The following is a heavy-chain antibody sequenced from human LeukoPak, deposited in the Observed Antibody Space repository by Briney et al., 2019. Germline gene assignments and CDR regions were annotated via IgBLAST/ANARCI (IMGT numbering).Heavy chain of an antibody. Sequence: PGGSLRLSCAASGLTFSSFWMTWVRQAPGKGLQWVANIKQDGSEKRYVDSVEGRFTISRDNAKNSLYLQMNSLRVEDTAVYYCARAPGAAAIDYWGQGTQVTVSS. J-gene: IGHJ4*02. D-gene: IGHD2-2*01. CDR2: IKQDGSEK. V-gene: IGHV3-7*01. CDR3: ARAPGAAAIDY. CDR1: GLTFSSFW.